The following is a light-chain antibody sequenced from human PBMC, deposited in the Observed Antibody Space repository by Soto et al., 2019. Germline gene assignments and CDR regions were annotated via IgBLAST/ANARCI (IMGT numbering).Light chain of an antibody. CDR1: QSVSSY. CDR3: QQYGSSQGST. Sequence: EIVLTQSPATLSLSPGERATLSCRASQSVSSYLAWYQQKPGQAPRLLIYDASNRATGIPARFSGSGSGTDFTLTISRLEPEDFAVYYCQQYGSSQGSTFGQGTK. V-gene: IGKV3-20*01. J-gene: IGKJ1*01. CDR2: DAS.